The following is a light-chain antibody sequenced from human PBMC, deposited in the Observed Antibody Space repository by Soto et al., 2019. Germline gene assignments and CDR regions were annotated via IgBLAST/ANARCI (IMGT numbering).Light chain of an antibody. J-gene: IGLJ3*02. CDR1: SGDVGGYNY. CDR3: SSYTSSSTRV. CDR2: EVS. V-gene: IGLV2-14*01. Sequence: QSALTQPASVSGSPGQSITISCTGTSGDVGGYNYVSWYQQHPGKAPKLMIYEVSNRPSGVSNRFSGSKSGNTASLTISGLQAEDEADYYGSSYTSSSTRVFGGGTKRPVL.